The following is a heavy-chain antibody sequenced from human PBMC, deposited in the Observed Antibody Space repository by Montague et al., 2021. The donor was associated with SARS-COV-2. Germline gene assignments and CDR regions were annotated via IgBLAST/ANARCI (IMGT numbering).Heavy chain of an antibody. J-gene: IGHJ6*02. V-gene: IGHV4-34*01. CDR1: GGSLSGYY. CDR2: ISHSGST. CDR3: ARVPYRLLFVPRYYGMDV. D-gene: IGHD2-2*01. Sequence: SETLSLTCAVYGGSLSGYYWSWIRQPPGEGLEWIAGISHSGSTSYNPSLKGRVTISVDTSKNQYSLKLSSATAADTAVYYCARVPYRLLFVPRYYGMDVWGQGTTVTVSS.